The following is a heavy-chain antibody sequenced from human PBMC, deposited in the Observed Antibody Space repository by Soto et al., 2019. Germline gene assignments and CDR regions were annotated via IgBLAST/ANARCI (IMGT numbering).Heavy chain of an antibody. CDR2: IIPIFGTA. D-gene: IGHD3-10*01. CDR3: ARIDYPDSVDFYYHMDV. CDR1: GGTFSSYA. J-gene: IGHJ6*03. V-gene: IGHV1-69*06. Sequence: ASVKVSCKASGGTFSSYAISWVRQAPGQGLEWMGGIIPIFGTANYAQKFQGQVTISADKSISTAFLQWGSLKASDNAMYYCARIDYPDSVDFYYHMDVWGTGTTVTVSS.